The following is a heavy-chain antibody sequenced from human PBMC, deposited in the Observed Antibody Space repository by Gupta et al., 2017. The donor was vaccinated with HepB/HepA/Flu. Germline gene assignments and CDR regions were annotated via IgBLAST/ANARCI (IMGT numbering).Heavy chain of an antibody. V-gene: IGHV3-23*01. D-gene: IGHD3-10*01. J-gene: IGHJ4*02. CDR3: AKDPREVLWFGELLVFDY. CDR1: GFTFSSYA. CDR2: ISGSGGST. Sequence: EVQLLESGGGLVQPGGSLRLSCAASGFTFSSYARSWVRQGPGKGLEWVSAISGSGGSTYYADSVKGRFTISRDNSKNTLYLQMNSLRAEDTAVYYCAKDPREVLWFGELLVFDYWGQGTLVTVSS.